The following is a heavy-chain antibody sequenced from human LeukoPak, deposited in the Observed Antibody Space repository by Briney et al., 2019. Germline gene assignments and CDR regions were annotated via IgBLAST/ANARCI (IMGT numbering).Heavy chain of an antibody. Sequence: SETLSLTCAVYGGSFSGYYWSWIRQPPGKGLEWIGEINHSGSTNYNPSLKSRVTISVDTSEIQFSLKLSSVTAADTAVYYCARGREEYYYDSSGYYYYFDYWGQGTLVTVSS. CDR3: ARGREEYYYDSSGYYYYFDY. V-gene: IGHV4-34*01. CDR2: INHSGST. CDR1: GGSFSGYY. J-gene: IGHJ4*02. D-gene: IGHD3-22*01.